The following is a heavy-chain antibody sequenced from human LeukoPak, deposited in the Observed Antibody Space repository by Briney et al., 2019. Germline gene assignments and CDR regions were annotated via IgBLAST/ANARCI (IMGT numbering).Heavy chain of an antibody. D-gene: IGHD5-24*01. CDR1: GGSINSYNYY. Sequence: SETLSLTCTVSGGSINSYNYYWGWIRQPPGEGLEWVGSLYYDGRSYFNPSLSNRVSISVDTSKNQFSLKLNSVTAADTAVYYCARSLADDYNFNFWGQGTLVTVSS. CDR2: LYYDGRS. V-gene: IGHV4-39*01. CDR3: ARSLADDYNFNF. J-gene: IGHJ4*02.